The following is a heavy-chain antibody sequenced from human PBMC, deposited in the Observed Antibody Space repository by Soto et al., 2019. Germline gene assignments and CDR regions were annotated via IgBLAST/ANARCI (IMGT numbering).Heavy chain of an antibody. J-gene: IGHJ6*02. Sequence: ASVKVSCKAFGGTFSSYAISWVRQAPGQGLEWMGGIIPIFGTANYAQKFQGRVTITADESTSTAYMELSSLRSEDTAVYYCASPPNGMGLRYFDWLYGMDVWGQGTTVTVSS. CDR3: ASPPNGMGLRYFDWLYGMDV. CDR2: IIPIFGTA. CDR1: GGTFSSYA. V-gene: IGHV1-69*01. D-gene: IGHD3-9*01.